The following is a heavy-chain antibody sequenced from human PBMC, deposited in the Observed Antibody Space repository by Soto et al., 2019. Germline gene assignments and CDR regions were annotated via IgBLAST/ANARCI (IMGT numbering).Heavy chain of an antibody. CDR3: ARELGGDYAVLGYYYMDV. Sequence: SLILSCAASGFTFRSYSMYWVRQPPGKGLEWVAVIWYDGSNKYYADSVKGRFTISRDNSKNTLYLQMNSLRAEDTVVYYCARELGGDYAVLGYYYMDVWGKGTTVTVSS. J-gene: IGHJ6*03. V-gene: IGHV3-33*01. D-gene: IGHD4-17*01. CDR1: GFTFRSYS. CDR2: IWYDGSNK.